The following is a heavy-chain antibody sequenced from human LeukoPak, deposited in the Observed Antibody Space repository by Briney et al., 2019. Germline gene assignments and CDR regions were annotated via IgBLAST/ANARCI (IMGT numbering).Heavy chain of an antibody. V-gene: IGHV3-20*04. CDR1: GFTFDDYG. J-gene: IGHJ5*02. D-gene: IGHD3-3*01. CDR3: ARGEEGATIFGVVIISGGGNWFDP. Sequence: TGGSLRLSCAASGFTFDDYGMSWVRQAPGKGLEWVSGINWNGGSTGYADSVKGRFTISRDNAKNSLYLQMNSLRAEDTAMYYCARGEEGATIFGVVIISGGGNWFDPWGQGTLVTVSS. CDR2: INWNGGST.